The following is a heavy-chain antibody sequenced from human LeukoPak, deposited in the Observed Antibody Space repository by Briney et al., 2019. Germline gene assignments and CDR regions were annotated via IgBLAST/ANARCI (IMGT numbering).Heavy chain of an antibody. CDR3: AKDMGGIAVAGGGFGY. Sequence: GGSLRLSCAASGFTFSSCAMSWVRQAPGKGLEWVSAISGSGGSTYYADSVKGRFTISRDNSKNTLYLQMNSLRAEDTAVYYCAKDMGGIAVAGGGFGYWGQGTLGTVSS. D-gene: IGHD6-19*01. V-gene: IGHV3-23*01. J-gene: IGHJ4*02. CDR1: GFTFSSCA. CDR2: ISGSGGST.